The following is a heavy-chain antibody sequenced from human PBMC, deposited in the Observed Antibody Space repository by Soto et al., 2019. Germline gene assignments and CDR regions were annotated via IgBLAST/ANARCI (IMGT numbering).Heavy chain of an antibody. J-gene: IGHJ4*02. CDR1: GGTFSSYA. Sequence: VKVSCKASGGTFSSYAISWVRQAPGQGLEWMGGIIPIFGTANYAQKFQGRVTITADESTSTAYMELSSLRSEDTAVYYCARGQIAAAGTHFDYWGQGTMVTVSS. CDR2: IIPIFGTA. V-gene: IGHV1-69*13. D-gene: IGHD6-13*01. CDR3: ARGQIAAAGTHFDY.